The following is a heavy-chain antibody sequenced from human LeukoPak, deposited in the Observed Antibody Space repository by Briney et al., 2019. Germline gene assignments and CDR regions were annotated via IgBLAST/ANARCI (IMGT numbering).Heavy chain of an antibody. Sequence: PSETLSLTCAVYGGSFSGYYWSWIRQPPGKGLEWIGEINHSGSTNYSPSLKSRVTISVDTSKNQFSLKLSSVTAADTAVYYCARALRVAATPYNWFDPWGQGTLVTVSS. CDR2: INHSGST. D-gene: IGHD2-15*01. V-gene: IGHV4-34*01. CDR3: ARALRVAATPYNWFDP. CDR1: GGSFSGYY. J-gene: IGHJ5*02.